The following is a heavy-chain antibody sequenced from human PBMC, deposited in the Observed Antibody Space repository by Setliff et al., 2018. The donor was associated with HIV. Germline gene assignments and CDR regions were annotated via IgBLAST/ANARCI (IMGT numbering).Heavy chain of an antibody. D-gene: IGHD1-26*01. Sequence: ASVKVSCKASGYSFTAYYIHWVRQAPGQGLEWLGRINPNMNPNRGGTDYAQKFQGRVTMTRDKSISTVYMELNKLTSDDTAVYFCARDKEPWEGYYKYYSMDVWGKGTKVTVSS. J-gene: IGHJ6*03. CDR2: INPNMNPNRGGT. CDR3: ARDKEPWEGYYKYYSMDV. V-gene: IGHV1-2*06. CDR1: GYSFTAYY.